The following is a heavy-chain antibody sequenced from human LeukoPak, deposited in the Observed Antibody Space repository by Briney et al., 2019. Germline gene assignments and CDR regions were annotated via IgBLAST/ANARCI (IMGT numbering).Heavy chain of an antibody. J-gene: IGHJ4*02. Sequence: PLETLSLTCNVSGGSISSYYWSWIRQPPGKGLEWIGYIYYSGSTNYNPSLKSRVTVSVDASKNQFSLKLSSVTAADTVVYYCARARGWLHLDYWGQGTLVTVSS. D-gene: IGHD5-24*01. CDR2: IYYSGST. CDR1: GGSISSYY. V-gene: IGHV4-59*01. CDR3: ARARGWLHLDY.